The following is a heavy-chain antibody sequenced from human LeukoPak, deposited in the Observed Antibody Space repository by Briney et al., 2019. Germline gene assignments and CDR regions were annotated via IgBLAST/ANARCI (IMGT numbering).Heavy chain of an antibody. CDR1: GFTFSSYA. Sequence: GGSLRLSCAASGFTFSSYAMSWVRQAPGKGLEWVSAISGSGGSTYYADSVKGRFTISRDNSKNTLYLQMNSLRAEDTAVYYCVKDCYDSSGYYPSDYWGQGTLVTVSS. CDR2: ISGSGGST. CDR3: VKDCYDSSGYYPSDY. V-gene: IGHV3-23*01. D-gene: IGHD3-22*01. J-gene: IGHJ4*02.